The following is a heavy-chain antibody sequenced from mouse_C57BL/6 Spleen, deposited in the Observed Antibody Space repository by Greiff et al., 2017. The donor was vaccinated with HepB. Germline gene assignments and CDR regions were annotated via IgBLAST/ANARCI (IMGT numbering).Heavy chain of an antibody. Sequence: QVQLKQSGPELVKPGASVKISCKASGYAFSSSWMNWVKQRPGKGLEWIGRIYPGDGDTNYNGKFKGKATLTADKSSSTAYMKLSSLTSEDSAVYFCARRGGSSSYCDYWGQGTTLTVSS. D-gene: IGHD1-1*01. J-gene: IGHJ2*01. V-gene: IGHV1-82*01. CDR3: ARRGGSSSYCDY. CDR1: GYAFSSSW. CDR2: IYPGDGDT.